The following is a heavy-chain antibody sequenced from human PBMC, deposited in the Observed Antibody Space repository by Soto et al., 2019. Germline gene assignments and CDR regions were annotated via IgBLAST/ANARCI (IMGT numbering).Heavy chain of an antibody. CDR3: ARDAYITGYFQFDY. V-gene: IGHV3-74*01. J-gene: IGHJ4*02. CDR2: IHFDGSTT. D-gene: IGHD6-19*01. CDR1: GFTFSSYW. Sequence: EVQLVESGGGLVQPGGSLRLSCAASGFTFSSYWMHWVRQVPGKGLAWVSRIHFDGSTTHYADSVKGRFTISRDNAKNTLSLQMNSLRAEDAAVYYCARDAYITGYFQFDYWGQGTLVTVSS.